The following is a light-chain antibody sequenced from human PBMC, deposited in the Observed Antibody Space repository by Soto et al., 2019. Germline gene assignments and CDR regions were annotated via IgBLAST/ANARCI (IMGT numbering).Light chain of an antibody. V-gene: IGKV3-20*01. CDR3: QQYGSSPFT. J-gene: IGKJ3*01. CDR2: GAS. Sequence: ESVLTQSPGTLSMSPGERATLSCRASQSVSSSYSAWYQQKPGHAPRLLIYGASSRATGIPDRFSGSGSGTDFTLTISRLEPEDFAVYYCQQYGSSPFTFGPGTKVDIK. CDR1: QSVSSSY.